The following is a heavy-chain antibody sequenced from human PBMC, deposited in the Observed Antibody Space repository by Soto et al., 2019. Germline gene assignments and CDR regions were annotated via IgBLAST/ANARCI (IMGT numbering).Heavy chain of an antibody. CDR2: IKKDGNEK. Sequence: EGSLRLSCAASGFSLSPYWMNWVRQAPGKGLEWVANIKKDGNEKYYVDSVKGRFFISRDNAKNSLYLQLNSLRAEDTAVYYCARDADASGWYHYGMDIWGQGTLVTVSS. J-gene: IGHJ6*02. D-gene: IGHD6-19*01. CDR3: ARDADASGWYHYGMDI. V-gene: IGHV3-7*01. CDR1: GFSLSPYW.